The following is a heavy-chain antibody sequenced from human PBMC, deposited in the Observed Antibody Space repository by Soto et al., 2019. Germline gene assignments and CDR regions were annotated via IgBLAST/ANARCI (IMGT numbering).Heavy chain of an antibody. CDR2: ISYDGSNK. J-gene: IGHJ4*02. CDR3: ARDLVYGYRSGQTGYFDH. CDR1: GFTFSSYA. Sequence: PGGSLRLSCAASGFTFSSYAMHWVRQAPGKGLHWVAIISYDGSNKYYADSVMGRFTISRDNSKNTLYLQMQSLRTEDTAVYYCARDLVYGYRSGQTGYFDHWGQGTLVTVSS. D-gene: IGHD6-19*01. V-gene: IGHV3-30-3*01.